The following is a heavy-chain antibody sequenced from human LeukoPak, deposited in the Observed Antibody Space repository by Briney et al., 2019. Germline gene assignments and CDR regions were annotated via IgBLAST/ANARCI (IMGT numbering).Heavy chain of an antibody. CDR1: GYGFTGYY. D-gene: IGHD2-15*01. J-gene: IGHJ4*02. CDR2: INANSGGT. CDR3: ARDGYCSGGTCPDLDY. Sequence: ASVKVSCKASGYGFTGYYMHWVRQAPGQGLEWMGWINANSGGTQYAQKFQGRFTMTRDTSISTAYMELTRLRSDDTAVYYCARDGYCSGGTCPDLDYWGQGTLVTVSS. V-gene: IGHV1-2*02.